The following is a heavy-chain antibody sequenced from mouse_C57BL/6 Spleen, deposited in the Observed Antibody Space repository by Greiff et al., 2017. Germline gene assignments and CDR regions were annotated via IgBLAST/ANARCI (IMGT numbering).Heavy chain of an antibody. J-gene: IGHJ2*01. V-gene: IGHV14-1*01. CDR3: TRNYYGSSRGVFDY. D-gene: IGHD1-1*01. CDR1: GFNIKDYY. CDR2: IDPEDGDT. Sequence: VQLQQSGAELVRPGASVKLSCTASGFNIKDYYMHWVKQRPEQGLEWIGRIDPEDGDTEYAPKFQGKATMTADTSSNTAYLQLSSLTSEDPAVYYCTRNYYGSSRGVFDYWGQGTTLTVSS.